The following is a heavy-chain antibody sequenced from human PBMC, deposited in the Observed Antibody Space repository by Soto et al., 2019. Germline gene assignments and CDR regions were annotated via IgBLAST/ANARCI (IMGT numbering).Heavy chain of an antibody. J-gene: IGHJ3*02. CDR2: IYSGGST. Sequence: GGSLRLSCAASGFTVSSNYMSWVRQAPGKGLEWVSVIYSGGSTYYADSVKGRFTISRHNSKNTLYLQMNGLRAEDTAVYYCARGHYGDYVLYGAFDIWGQGTMVTVSS. CDR3: ARGHYGDYVLYGAFDI. CDR1: GFTVSSNY. D-gene: IGHD4-17*01. V-gene: IGHV3-53*04.